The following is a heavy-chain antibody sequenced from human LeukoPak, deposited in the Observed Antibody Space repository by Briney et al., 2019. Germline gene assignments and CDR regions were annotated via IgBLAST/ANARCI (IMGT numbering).Heavy chain of an antibody. CDR3: ARISGGSFDV. Sequence: GGSLRLACAASGLTVNSNYMTWVRQAQGTGLEWVSLIYSGETTYYADSVKDRFTISRDTSQNTLYLQMNRLRAEDTAVYYCARISGGSFDVWGQGTTVTV. CDR1: GLTVNSNY. V-gene: IGHV3-53*01. J-gene: IGHJ3*01. D-gene: IGHD3-10*01. CDR2: IYSGETT.